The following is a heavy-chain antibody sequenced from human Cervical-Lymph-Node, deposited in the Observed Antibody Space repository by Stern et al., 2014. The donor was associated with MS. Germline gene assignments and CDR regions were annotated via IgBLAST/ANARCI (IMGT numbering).Heavy chain of an antibody. V-gene: IGHV3-33*01. CDR2: IWYDGSNK. D-gene: IGHD4-23*01. Sequence: VQLLESGGGVVQPGRSLRLSCVASGFTFSSYAMHWVRQAPGKGLEWVAVIWYDGSNKFYADSVKGRFTISRDNSKNTLYLQMNSLRGEDTAVYYCAREGGNTAEYFQHWGQGTLVTVSS. CDR1: GFTFSSYA. CDR3: AREGGNTAEYFQH. J-gene: IGHJ1*01.